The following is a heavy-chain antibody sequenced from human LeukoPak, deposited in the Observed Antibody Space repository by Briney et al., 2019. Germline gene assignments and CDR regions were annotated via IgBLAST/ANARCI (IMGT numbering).Heavy chain of an antibody. J-gene: IGHJ3*02. V-gene: IGHV3-48*03. CDR3: ARRLQDAFDI. CDR2: ISSSGSTI. CDR1: GFTFSSYA. D-gene: IGHD6-25*01. Sequence: GGSLRLSCAASGFTFSSYAMAWVRQAPGKGLEWASYISSSGSTIYYADSVKGRFTISRDNAKNSLYLQMNSLRAEDTAVYYCARRLQDAFDIWGQGTMVTVSS.